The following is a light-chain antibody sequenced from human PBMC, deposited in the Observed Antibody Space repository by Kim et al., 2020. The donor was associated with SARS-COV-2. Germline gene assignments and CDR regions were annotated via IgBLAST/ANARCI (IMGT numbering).Light chain of an antibody. V-gene: IGKV3-20*01. Sequence: GERANISCRASQSVSSSYLACYQQKPGQAPRLLIYGASSRATGIPDRFSGSGSGTDFTLTISRLEPEDVAVYYCQQYGSSPPEITFGQGTRLEIK. CDR3: QQYGSSPPEIT. CDR2: GAS. J-gene: IGKJ5*01. CDR1: QSVSSSY.